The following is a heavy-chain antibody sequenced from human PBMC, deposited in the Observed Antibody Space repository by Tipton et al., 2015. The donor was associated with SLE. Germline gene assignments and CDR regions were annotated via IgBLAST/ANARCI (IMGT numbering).Heavy chain of an antibody. D-gene: IGHD2-2*02. CDR1: GGSISSSSYY. CDR2: ISYGGRN. J-gene: IGHJ3*02. V-gene: IGHV4-39*07. Sequence: TLSLTCSVSGGSISSSSYYWGWIRQSPGKGLEWIGSISYGGRNYYNPSLKSRVTISEDTPKNQFSLKLTSVTAADTAVYYCVRALWLDKDFAVVPPGIRLRAFDIWGQGTMVTVSS. CDR3: VRALWLDKDFAVVPPGIRLRAFDI.